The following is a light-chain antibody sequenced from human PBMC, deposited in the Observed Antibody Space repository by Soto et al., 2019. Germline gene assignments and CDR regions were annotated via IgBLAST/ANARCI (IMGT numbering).Light chain of an antibody. CDR1: QSVSSN. CDR3: QQYNSWPPIT. J-gene: IGKJ5*01. Sequence: EIVMTKSPATLSVSPGERATLFCMDSQSVSSNLAWYQQKPGQAPRLLIYGASTRATGIPARFSGSGSGTEFTLTISSLQSEDFVVYYCQQYNSWPPITFGQGTRLEI. CDR2: GAS. V-gene: IGKV3-15*01.